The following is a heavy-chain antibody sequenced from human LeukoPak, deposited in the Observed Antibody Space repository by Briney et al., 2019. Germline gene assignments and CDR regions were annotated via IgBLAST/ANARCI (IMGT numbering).Heavy chain of an antibody. J-gene: IGHJ5*02. CDR3: ARDYCSSTSCQFDP. CDR2: ISSSGSTI. D-gene: IGHD2-2*01. V-gene: IGHV3-48*03. Sequence: PGGSLRLSCAASVFTFSSYEMNWVRQAPGKGLEWVSYISSSGSTIYYADPVKGRFTISRDNAKNSLYLQMNSLRAEDTAVYYCARDYCSSTSCQFDPWGQGTLVTVSS. CDR1: VFTFSSYE.